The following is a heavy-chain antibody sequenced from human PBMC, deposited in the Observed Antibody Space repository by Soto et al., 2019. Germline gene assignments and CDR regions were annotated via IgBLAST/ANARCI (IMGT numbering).Heavy chain of an antibody. V-gene: IGHV1-2*02. J-gene: IGHJ6*02. D-gene: IGHD3-9*01. CDR3: ARWNYDILPGYYYGMDV. CDR1: GYTFTGYY. Sequence: VKVSCKASGYTFTGYYMHWVRQAPGQGLEWMGWINPNSGGTNYAQKFQGRVTMTRDTSISTAYMELSRLRSDDTAVYYCARWNYDILPGYYYGMDVWGQGTTVTVSS. CDR2: INPNSGGT.